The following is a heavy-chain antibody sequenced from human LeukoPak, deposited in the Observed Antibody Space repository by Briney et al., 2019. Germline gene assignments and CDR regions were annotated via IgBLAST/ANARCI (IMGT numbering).Heavy chain of an antibody. J-gene: IGHJ3*02. CDR2: ISYDGRNK. CDR3: AKDYDDAFDM. Sequence: PGGSLRLSCAASGFTYSSYDMHWVRQAPGKGLEWVAVISYDGRNKYYPDSVKGRFTISGDNSKNTLYLQMNSLRAEDTAVYYCAKDYDDAFDMWGQGTMDTVSS. V-gene: IGHV3-30*18. D-gene: IGHD5-12*01. CDR1: GFTYSSYD.